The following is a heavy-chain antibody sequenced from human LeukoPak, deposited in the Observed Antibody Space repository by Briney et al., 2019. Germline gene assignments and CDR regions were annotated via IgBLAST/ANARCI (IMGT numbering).Heavy chain of an antibody. CDR3: ARRLWFGELGVFDY. CDR2: IYYSGST. V-gene: IGHV4-39*01. J-gene: IGHJ4*02. D-gene: IGHD3-10*01. CDR1: GGSISSSSCY. Sequence: SETLSLTCTVSGGSISSSSCYWGWIRQPPGKGLEWIGSIYYSGSTYYNPSLKSRVTISVDTSKNQFSLKLSSVTAADTAVYYCARRLWFGELGVFDYWGQGTLVTVSS.